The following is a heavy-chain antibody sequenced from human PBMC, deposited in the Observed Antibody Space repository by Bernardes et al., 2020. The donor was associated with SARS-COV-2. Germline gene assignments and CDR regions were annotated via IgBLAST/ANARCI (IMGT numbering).Heavy chain of an antibody. J-gene: IGHJ3*02. V-gene: IGHV1-2*02. CDR1: GYTFTADY. CDR3: ASVTWSQYDDFDI. CDR2: TYPSSGGT. D-gene: IGHD1-26*01. Sequence: ASVKVSCKDSGYTFTADYIHWVRQAPGQGLAWMGWTYPSSGGTRYSQRFQGRVTMTRDTSISTAYMELSSLRSDDTAVYYCASVTWSQYDDFDIWGQGTMVTVSS.